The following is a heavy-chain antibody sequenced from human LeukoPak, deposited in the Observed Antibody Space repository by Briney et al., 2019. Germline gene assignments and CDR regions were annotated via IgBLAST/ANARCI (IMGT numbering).Heavy chain of an antibody. CDR1: GFTFSSYS. CDR3: ARTPYDGSGSYLY. Sequence: PGGSLRLSCAASGFTFSSYSMNWVRQAPGKGLEWVSYISSSSSTIYYADSVKGRFTISRDNAKNSLYLQMNSLRAEDTAVYYCARTPYDGSGSYLYWGQGTLVTVSS. D-gene: IGHD3-10*01. V-gene: IGHV3-48*01. J-gene: IGHJ4*02. CDR2: ISSSSSTI.